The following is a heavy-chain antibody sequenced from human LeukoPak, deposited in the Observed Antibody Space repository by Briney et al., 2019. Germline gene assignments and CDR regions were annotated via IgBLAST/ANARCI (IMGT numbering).Heavy chain of an antibody. CDR3: ARVWLGPMVRGEPENFDY. Sequence: GGSLRLSCAASGFTFSSYAMHWVRQAPGKGLEYVSAISSSGGSTYYANSVKGRFTISRDNSKNTLYLQMGSLRAEDMAVYYCARVWLGPMVRGEPENFDYWGQGTLVTVSS. V-gene: IGHV3-64*01. D-gene: IGHD3-10*01. CDR1: GFTFSSYA. CDR2: ISSSGGST. J-gene: IGHJ4*02.